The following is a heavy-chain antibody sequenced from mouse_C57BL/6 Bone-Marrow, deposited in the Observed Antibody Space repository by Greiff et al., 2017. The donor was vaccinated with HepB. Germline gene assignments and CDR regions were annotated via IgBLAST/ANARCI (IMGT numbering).Heavy chain of an antibody. V-gene: IGHV1-84*01. Sequence: VQLQQSRPERVKPGASVKKCCKASGNTFPAYYTNGVKRWTGQGLEWIGLIYPGSGNTKYNEKFKGKATLNVDTSSSTAYMQLSSLTSEDSAVYFCAEDYDPLHIDVWGTGTPATVSS. CDR2: IYPGSGNT. D-gene: IGHD2-4*01. J-gene: IGHJ1*02. CDR3: AEDYDPLHIDV. CDR1: GNTFPAYY.